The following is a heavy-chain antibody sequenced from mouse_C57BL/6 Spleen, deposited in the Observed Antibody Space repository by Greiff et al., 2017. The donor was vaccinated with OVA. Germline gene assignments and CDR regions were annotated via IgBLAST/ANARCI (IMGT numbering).Heavy chain of an antibody. J-gene: IGHJ4*01. Sequence: QVQLQQPGAELVKPGASVKISCKASGYAFSSYWMNWVKQRPGKGLEWIGQIYPGDGDTNYNGKFKGKATLTADKSSSTAYMQLSSLTSEDSAVYFCARGPDYYAMDYWGQGTSVTVSS. V-gene: IGHV1-80*01. CDR1: GYAFSSYW. CDR2: IYPGDGDT. CDR3: ARGPDYYAMDY.